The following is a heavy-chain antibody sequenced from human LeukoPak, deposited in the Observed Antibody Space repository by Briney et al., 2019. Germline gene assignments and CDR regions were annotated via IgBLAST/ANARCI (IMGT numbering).Heavy chain of an antibody. Sequence: PSETLSLTCTVSGGSISSYYWSWIRQPPGKGLEWIGYIYYSGSTYYNPSLKSRLTISVNTSRNQFSLKLTLVTSADTAVYYCARSLSGLDSGDRWGQGTLVTVSS. J-gene: IGHJ5*02. V-gene: IGHV4-59*01. CDR3: ARSLSGLDSGDR. CDR1: GGSISSYY. CDR2: IYYSGST. D-gene: IGHD5-12*01.